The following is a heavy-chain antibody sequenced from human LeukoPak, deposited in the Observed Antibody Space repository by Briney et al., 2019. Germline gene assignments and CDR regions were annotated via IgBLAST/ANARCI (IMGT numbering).Heavy chain of an antibody. Sequence: PADSLSLTCTVSGGSIIGYYWNWVRHRPGRGRVWIGYVHYSGRTKYNSSLNNRVIIAIDTSKDQFSLRLAAVTPADTALEYCARDLAGEWGNDFYYWGKGIVVT. CDR2: VHYSGRT. CDR1: GGSIIGYY. V-gene: IGHV4-59*12. D-gene: IGHD3-16*01. CDR3: ARDLAGEWGNDFYY. J-gene: IGHJ4*02.